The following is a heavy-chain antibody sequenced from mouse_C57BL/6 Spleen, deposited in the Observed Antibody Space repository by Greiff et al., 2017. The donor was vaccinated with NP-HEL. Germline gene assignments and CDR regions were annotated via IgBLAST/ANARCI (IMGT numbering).Heavy chain of an antibody. D-gene: IGHD1-1*01. CDR1: GFTFSDYG. V-gene: IGHV5-17*01. CDR3: ATYGRGY. J-gene: IGHJ2*01. Sequence: EVNVVESGGGLVKPGGSLKLSCAASGFTFSDYGMHWVRQAPEKGLEWVAYISSGSSTIYYADTVQGRFTISRDNAKNTLFLQMTSLRSEDTAMYYCATYGRGYWGQGTTLTVSS. CDR2: ISSGSSTI.